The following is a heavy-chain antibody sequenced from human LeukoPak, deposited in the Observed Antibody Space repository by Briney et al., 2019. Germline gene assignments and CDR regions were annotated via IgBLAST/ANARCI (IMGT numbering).Heavy chain of an antibody. V-gene: IGHV4-4*07. Sequence: SETLSLTCTVSGGSFSSYFWSWIRQPAGKGLEWIGHIYSSGITNYNPSLKSRVTISVDTSKNQFSLKLSSVTAADTAVYYCARDTDTRLLWFGETYFDYWGQGTLVTVSS. D-gene: IGHD3-10*01. CDR1: GGSFSSYF. CDR3: ARDTDTRLLWFGETYFDY. CDR2: IYSSGIT. J-gene: IGHJ4*02.